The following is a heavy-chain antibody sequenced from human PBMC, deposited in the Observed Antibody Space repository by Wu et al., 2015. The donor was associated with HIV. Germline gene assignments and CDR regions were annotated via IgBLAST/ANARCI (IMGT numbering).Heavy chain of an antibody. J-gene: IGHJ3*02. D-gene: IGHD1-1*01. V-gene: IGHV1-69*05. Sequence: QVQLVQSGAEVKKPGASVKVSCKASGYTFTSYAISWVRQAPGQGLEWMGGIIPMFGTTNYAHRFQGRLTITTDKSTSTAYMELSSLRSEDTAVYYCARRMGRRNVAFDIWGQGTMVTVSS. CDR1: GYTFTSYA. CDR3: ARRMGRRNVAFDI. CDR2: IIPMFGTT.